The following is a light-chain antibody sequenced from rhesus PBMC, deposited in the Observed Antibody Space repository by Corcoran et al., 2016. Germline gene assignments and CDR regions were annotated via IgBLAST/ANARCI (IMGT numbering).Light chain of an antibody. CDR2: GAS. V-gene: IGKV3-24*03. CDR1: QSVRSF. CDR3: LQSTNWPT. Sequence: EIVMTQSPATLALSPGERATLSYRASQSVRSFLAWYQQKPGQAPRLLIYGASTRAPGTPDRFRGSGSGTECTLAISSLETEDVGVYFCLQSTNWPTFGPGTKREIK. J-gene: IGKJ3*01.